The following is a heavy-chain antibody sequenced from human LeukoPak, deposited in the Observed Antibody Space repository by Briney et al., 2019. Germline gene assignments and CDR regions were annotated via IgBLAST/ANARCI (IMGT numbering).Heavy chain of an antibody. CDR3: AKDPGLEMGTPQGDY. Sequence: GGSLRLSCAASGFTFSSYAMSWVRQAPGKGLEWVSAISGSGGSTYYADSVKGRFTISRDNSKNTLYLQMNSLRAEDTAVYYCAKDPGLEMGTPQGDYWGQGTLVTVSS. CDR2: ISGSGGST. D-gene: IGHD5-24*01. V-gene: IGHV3-23*01. J-gene: IGHJ4*02. CDR1: GFTFSSYA.